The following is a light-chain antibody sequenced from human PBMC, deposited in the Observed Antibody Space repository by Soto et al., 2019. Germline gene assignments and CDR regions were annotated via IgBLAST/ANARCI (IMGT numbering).Light chain of an antibody. CDR3: QQSCTTPYT. CDR2: TEA. CDR1: PSINYY. V-gene: IGKV1-39*01. J-gene: IGKJ2*01. Sequence: DIQMTQSPSSLSASIGARVIITCRASPSINYYLNWYQQQPGKAPKLLVSTEASLRSGVPSRFSGSAPWTDLALTISSLQPEDIATYYCQQSCTTPYTFGQGTKLEI.